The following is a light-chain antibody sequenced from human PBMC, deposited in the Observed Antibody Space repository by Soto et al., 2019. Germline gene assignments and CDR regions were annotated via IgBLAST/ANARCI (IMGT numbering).Light chain of an antibody. CDR2: DVT. J-gene: IGLJ2*01. V-gene: IGLV2-14*01. CDR1: SSDVGGYNY. Sequence: QSALTQPASVSGSPGQSITISCTGSSSDVGGYNYVSWYQQRPGKAPKLMIYDVTDRPSGVSTRFSGAKSGNTASLTISGLQAEDEADYYFCSYTSNNTLLFGGGTKLTVL. CDR3: CSYTSNNTLL.